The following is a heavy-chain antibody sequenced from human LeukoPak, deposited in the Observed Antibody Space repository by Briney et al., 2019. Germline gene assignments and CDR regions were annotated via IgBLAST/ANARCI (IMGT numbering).Heavy chain of an antibody. Sequence: KSSETLSLTCTVSGGSISSYYWGWIRQPPGKGLEWLGSVSHSGITYYNSSLNSRVTISVDTSNNQFSLKVNSVTAADTAVYYCARLVIPWGQGILVTVSS. D-gene: IGHD3-10*01. CDR1: GGSISSYY. V-gene: IGHV4-38-2*02. CDR3: ARLVIP. J-gene: IGHJ5*02. CDR2: VSHSGIT.